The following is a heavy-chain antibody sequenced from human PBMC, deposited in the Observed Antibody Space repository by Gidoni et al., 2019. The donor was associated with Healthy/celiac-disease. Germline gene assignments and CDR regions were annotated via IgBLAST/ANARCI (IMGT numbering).Heavy chain of an antibody. CDR1: GGSISSSSYY. J-gene: IGHJ5*02. CDR2: IYYSGST. V-gene: IGHV4-39*01. D-gene: IGHD6-13*01. Sequence: QLQLQEWGPGLVKPSATLSLTCTVSGGSISSSSYYWGWIRQPPGKGLEWIGSIYYSGSTYYNPSLKSRVTISVDTSKNQFSLKLSSVTAADTAVYYCVRAAAAARVVWFDPWGQGTLVTVSS. CDR3: VRAAAAARVVWFDP.